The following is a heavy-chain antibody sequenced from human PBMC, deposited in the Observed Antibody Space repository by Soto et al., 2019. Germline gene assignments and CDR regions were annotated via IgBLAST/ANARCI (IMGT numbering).Heavy chain of an antibody. CDR2: ISRSSSYI. J-gene: IGHJ4*02. CDR3: GAATGAY. D-gene: IGHD2-15*01. V-gene: IGHV3-21*01. Sequence: EVQLVESGGGLVKPGGSLRLSCAASGFTFSSYTMNWVRQAPGKGLEWVSSISRSSSYIYFADSVKGRFTISRDNAKNSLYLQMDSLRAEDTGVYYCGAATGAYWGQGTLVTVSS. CDR1: GFTFSSYT.